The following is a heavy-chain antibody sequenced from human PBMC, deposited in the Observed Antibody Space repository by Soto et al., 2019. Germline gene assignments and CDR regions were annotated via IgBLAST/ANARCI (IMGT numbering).Heavy chain of an antibody. V-gene: IGHV3-48*04. D-gene: IGHD3-9*01. J-gene: IGHJ4*02. CDR2: IFASSATM. CDR1: GFTFSSYS. CDR3: ARDADWAFDY. Sequence: SLRLSCVASGFTFSSYSMVWVRQAPGKGLEWVSYIFASSATMYYADSVKGRFTVSRDNAKNSLFLLMNSLRAEDTAVYYCARDADWAFDYWGQGTQVTVSS.